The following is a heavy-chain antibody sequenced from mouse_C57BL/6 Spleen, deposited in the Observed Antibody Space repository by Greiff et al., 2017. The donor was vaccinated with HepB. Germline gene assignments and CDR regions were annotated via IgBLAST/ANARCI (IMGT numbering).Heavy chain of an antibody. CDR2: IDPETGGT. V-gene: IGHV1-15*01. CDR3: TRHLITTVVPFGY. Sequence: QVQLQQSGAELVRPGASVTLSCKASGYTFTDYEMHWVKQTPVHGLEWIGAIDPETGGTAYNQKFKGKAILTADKSSSTAYMELRSLTSEDSAVYYCTRHLITTVVPFGYWGQGTTLTVSS. D-gene: IGHD1-1*01. J-gene: IGHJ2*01. CDR1: GYTFTDYE.